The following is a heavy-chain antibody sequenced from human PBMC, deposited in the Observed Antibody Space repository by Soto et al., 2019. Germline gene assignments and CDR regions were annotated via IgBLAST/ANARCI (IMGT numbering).Heavy chain of an antibody. CDR3: ATDKYGAGRVGVHF. CDR1: GGTSTIYP. CDR2: IVPTLRIT. J-gene: IGHJ4*02. V-gene: IGHV1-69*04. D-gene: IGHD3-3*02. Sequence: QVQLVQSGAEVKKPGASLRVSCATSGGTSTIYPITWVRQAPGQGLQWMGRIVPTLRITNYAQEFQGRLAITADSSTRTAHIELTSLTSEDTAVYYCATDKYGAGRVGVHFWGQGTLVTVSS.